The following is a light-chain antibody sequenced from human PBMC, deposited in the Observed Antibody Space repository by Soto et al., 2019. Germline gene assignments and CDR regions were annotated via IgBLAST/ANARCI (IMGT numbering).Light chain of an antibody. J-gene: IGKJ4*01. Sequence: EIVLTQSPGTLSLSPGERATLSCTASQSVGRNYLAWYQQKPGQAPRLLIHGASIRATGIPDRFSGSGSATDFTLTISRLEPEDFVVYYCQQYASSPLTFGGGTKVEIK. CDR3: QQYASSPLT. CDR2: GAS. CDR1: QSVGRNY. V-gene: IGKV3-20*01.